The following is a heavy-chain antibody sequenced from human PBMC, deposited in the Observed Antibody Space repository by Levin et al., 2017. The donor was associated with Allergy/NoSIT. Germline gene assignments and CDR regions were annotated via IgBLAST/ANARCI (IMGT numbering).Heavy chain of an antibody. V-gene: IGHV4-34*01. D-gene: IGHD3-10*01. J-gene: IGHJ4*02. CDR3: ARGTDEVYYYGSGRNFDY. Sequence: PSETLSLTCAVYGGSFSGYYWSWIRQPPGKGLEWIGEINHSGSTNYNPSLKSRVTISVDTSKNQFSLKLSSVTAADTAVYYCARGTDEVYYYGSGRNFDYWGQGTLVTVSS. CDR1: GGSFSGYY. CDR2: INHSGST.